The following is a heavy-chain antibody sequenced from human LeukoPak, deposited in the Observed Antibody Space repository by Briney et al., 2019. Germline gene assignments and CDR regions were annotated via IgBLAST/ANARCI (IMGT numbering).Heavy chain of an antibody. V-gene: IGHV5-51*01. D-gene: IGHD6-13*01. J-gene: IGHJ5*02. CDR3: ARHRETAASGFNWFDP. Sequence: GESLKISCKGSGYSFINYWIGWVRQMPGKGLEWMGIIYPGDSDTRYSPSFQGQVTISADKSISTAYLQWSSLKASDTAMYYCARHRETAASGFNWFDPWGQGTLVTVSS. CDR1: GYSFINYW. CDR2: IYPGDSDT.